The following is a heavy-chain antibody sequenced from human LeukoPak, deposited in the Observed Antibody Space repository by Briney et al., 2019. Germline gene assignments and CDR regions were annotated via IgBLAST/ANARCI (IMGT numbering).Heavy chain of an antibody. CDR3: ARLYCVGDFYPNKYCQH. D-gene: IGHD2-21*02. J-gene: IGHJ1*01. Sequence: RSSETLSLTCTVSIGPMSSSSDYGRWSRQPPGKGLEWIGRIEYAGVAYYNPPLTSRVTISVDTSKIQCSLKMSSVTANEQSVHYCARLYCVGDFYPNKYCQHWGQGTLVTVSS. V-gene: IGHV4-39*01. CDR1: IGPMSSSSDY. CDR2: IEYAGVA.